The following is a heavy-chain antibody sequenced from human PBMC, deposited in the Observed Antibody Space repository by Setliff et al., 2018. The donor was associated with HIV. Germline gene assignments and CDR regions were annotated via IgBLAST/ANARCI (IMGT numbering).Heavy chain of an antibody. CDR3: ARGDYVWGGSYYYFDY. V-gene: IGHV3-48*03. Sequence: GGSLRLSCAAPGFIFSSYEMNWVRQAPGKGLEWVSYISSSGTTIYYADSVKGRFTISRDNAKNSLYLQMNSLRAEDTAVYYCARGDYVWGGSYYYFDYWGQGTLVTVSS. CDR2: ISSSGTTI. J-gene: IGHJ4*02. D-gene: IGHD3-16*01. CDR1: GFIFSSYE.